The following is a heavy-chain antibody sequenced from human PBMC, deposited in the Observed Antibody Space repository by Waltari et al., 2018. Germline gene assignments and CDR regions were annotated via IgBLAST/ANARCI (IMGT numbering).Heavy chain of an antibody. V-gene: IGHV4-59*08. D-gene: IGHD3-22*01. CDR2: IYYTGTT. CDR3: ARQRYYYDDSGYYHHFDY. Sequence: QVQLQESGPGLVKPSETLSLTCTVSGGSISNFFWSWIRRPPGKGLEWIGYIYYTGTTSYTPSPKGRVTMSVDTSQNQFSLTLNSVTAADTAVYYCARQRYYYDDSGYYHHFDYWGQGTLVTVSS. CDR1: GGSISNFF. J-gene: IGHJ4*02.